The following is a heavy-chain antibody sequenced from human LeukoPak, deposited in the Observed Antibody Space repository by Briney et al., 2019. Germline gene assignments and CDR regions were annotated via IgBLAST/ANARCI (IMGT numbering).Heavy chain of an antibody. CDR2: IYSDGSDK. V-gene: IGHV3-74*01. CDR1: GFTFSTAW. CDR3: ASDSGHAFYF. J-gene: IGHJ3*01. D-gene: IGHD3-10*01. Sequence: PGGSLRLSCAASGFTFSTAWMHWVRQAPGKGLVWVSRIYSDGSDKTYADSVRGRFTISRDNATNTVYLQMNSLRAEDSAVYYCASDSGHAFYFWGQGTMVTVSS.